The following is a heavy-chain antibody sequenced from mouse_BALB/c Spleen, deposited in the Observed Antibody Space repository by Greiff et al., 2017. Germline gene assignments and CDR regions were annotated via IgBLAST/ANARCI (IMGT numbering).Heavy chain of an antibody. Sequence: EVKLVESGPELVKPGASVKMSCKASGYTFTSYVMHWVKQKPGQGLEWIGYINPYNDGTKYNEKFKGKATLTSDKSSSTAYMELSSLTSEDSAVYYCARTTATRADDYWGQGTTLTVSS. CDR1: GYTFTSYV. CDR3: ARTTATRADDY. V-gene: IGHV1-14*01. D-gene: IGHD1-2*01. J-gene: IGHJ2*01. CDR2: INPYNDGT.